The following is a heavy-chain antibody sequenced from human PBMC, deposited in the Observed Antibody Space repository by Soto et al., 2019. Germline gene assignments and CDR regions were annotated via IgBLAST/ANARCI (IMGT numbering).Heavy chain of an antibody. J-gene: IGHJ4*02. Sequence: SETLSLTCTVSGGSISSSSYYWGWIRQPPGKGLEWIGSIYYSGSAYYNPSLKSRVTISVDTSKNQFSLKLSSVTAADTAVYYCARQTAKQFQPYFAYWGQGTLVTVSS. CDR3: ARQTAKQFQPYFAY. D-gene: IGHD6-19*01. V-gene: IGHV4-39*01. CDR1: GGSISSSSYY. CDR2: IYYSGSA.